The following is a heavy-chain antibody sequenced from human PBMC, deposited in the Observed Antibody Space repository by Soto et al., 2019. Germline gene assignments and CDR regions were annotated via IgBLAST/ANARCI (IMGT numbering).Heavy chain of an antibody. Sequence: GASVKVSCKASGFTFTSSAMQWVRQARGQRLEWIGWIVVGSGNTNYAQKFQERVTITRDMSTSTAYMELSSLRSEDTAVYYCAFPLRERRAIFAFWGQGTLVTVSS. V-gene: IGHV1-58*02. CDR1: GFTFTSSA. CDR3: AFPLRERRAIFAF. J-gene: IGHJ4*02. CDR2: IVVGSGNT. D-gene: IGHD3-9*01.